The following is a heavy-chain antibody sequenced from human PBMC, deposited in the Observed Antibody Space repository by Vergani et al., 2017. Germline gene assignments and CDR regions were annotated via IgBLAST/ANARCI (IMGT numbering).Heavy chain of an antibody. J-gene: IGHJ5*02. Sequence: QVQLQESGPGLVKPSETLSLTCTVSGGSVSSGSYYWSWIRQPPGKGLEWIGYIDYSGSTNYNPSLKSRGTISVDTSQNQFSLKLSSVTASDTAVYDCAREEGDNWFYPWGQGTLVTVSS. CDR2: IDYSGST. CDR1: GGSVSSGSYY. CDR3: AREEGDNWFYP. V-gene: IGHV4-61*01.